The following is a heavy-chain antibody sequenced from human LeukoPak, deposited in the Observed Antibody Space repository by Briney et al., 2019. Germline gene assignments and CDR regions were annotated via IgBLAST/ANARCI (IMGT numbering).Heavy chain of an antibody. Sequence: GGSLRLSCAASGFTFSSYSMNWVRQAPGKGLEWVSSISSSSSYIYYADSVKGRFTISRDNAKNSLYLQMNSLRAEDTAVYYCARDTPPMYSSSWYEGAFDIWGQGTMVTVSS. CDR3: ARDTPPMYSSSWYEGAFDI. CDR2: ISSSSSYI. CDR1: GFTFSSYS. V-gene: IGHV3-21*01. D-gene: IGHD6-13*01. J-gene: IGHJ3*02.